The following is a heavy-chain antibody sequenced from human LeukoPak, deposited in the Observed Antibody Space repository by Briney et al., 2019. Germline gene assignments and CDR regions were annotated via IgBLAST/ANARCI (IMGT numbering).Heavy chain of an antibody. CDR1: EFSFSSYC. V-gene: IGHV3-23*01. D-gene: IGHD1-26*01. CDR3: SKPYSIHTFSYYCDY. J-gene: IGHJ4*02. Sequence: QPGGSLTLSCAGTEFSFSSYCTSWVRQARGNWLECVSAISGGSGSTSYADSVDGRCTISRDNSKNTLYLQMNSLRAEDTAIYYCSKPYSIHTFSYYCDYWGQGTLVTVSS. CDR2: ISGGSGST.